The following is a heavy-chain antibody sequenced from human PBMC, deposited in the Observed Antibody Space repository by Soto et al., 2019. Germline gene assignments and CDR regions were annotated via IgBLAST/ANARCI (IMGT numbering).Heavy chain of an antibody. CDR2: ISYDGSNK. J-gene: IGHJ3*02. V-gene: IGHV3-30*03. D-gene: IGHD3-3*01. Sequence: SVRLSCASSGFTFSSDGMHWVRQAPGKGLEWVAVISYDGSNKYYADSVKGRFTISRDNSKNTLYLQMNSLRAEDTAVYYCVRGFLEYGAFDIWGQGTMVTVSS. CDR1: GFTFSSDG. CDR3: VRGFLEYGAFDI.